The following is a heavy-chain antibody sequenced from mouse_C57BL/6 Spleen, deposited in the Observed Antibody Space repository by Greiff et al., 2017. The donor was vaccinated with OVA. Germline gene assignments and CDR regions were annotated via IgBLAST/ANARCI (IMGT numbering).Heavy chain of an antibody. V-gene: IGHV2-5*01. CDR3: AKNGGYDGDYFDY. J-gene: IGHJ2*01. Sequence: VKVVESGPGLVQPSQSLSITCTVSGFSFTSYGVHWVRQSPGKGLEWLGVIWRGGSTDYNAAFMSRLSITKDNSKSQVFFKMNSLQADDTAIYYCAKNGGYDGDYFDYWGQGTTLTVSS. CDR2: IWRGGST. D-gene: IGHD2-2*01. CDR1: GFSFTSYG.